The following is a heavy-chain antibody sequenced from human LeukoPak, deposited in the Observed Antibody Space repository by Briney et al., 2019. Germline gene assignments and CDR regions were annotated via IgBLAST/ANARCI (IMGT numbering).Heavy chain of an antibody. D-gene: IGHD3-10*01. CDR1: GGSISSGGYY. CDR2: IYYSGST. V-gene: IGHV4-31*03. CDR3: ARGGMVRGVMAFDY. J-gene: IGHJ4*02. Sequence: SQTLSLTCTVSGGSISSGGYYWSWIRQHPGKGLEWIGYIYYSGSTYYNPSLKSRVTISEDTSKNQFSLKLSSVTAADTAVYYCARGGMVRGVMAFDYWGQGTLVTVSS.